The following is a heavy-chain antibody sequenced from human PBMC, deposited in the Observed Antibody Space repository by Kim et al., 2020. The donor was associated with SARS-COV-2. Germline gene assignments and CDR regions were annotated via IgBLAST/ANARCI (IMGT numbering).Heavy chain of an antibody. CDR1: GFTFSSYG. J-gene: IGHJ5*02. Sequence: GGSLRLSCAASGFTFSSYGMHWVRQAPGKGLEWVAVISYDGSNKYYADSVKGRFTISRDNSKNTLYLQMNSLRAEDTAVYYCAKDTYYYGSGTNWFDPWGQGTLVTVSS. CDR3: AKDTYYYGSGTNWFDP. V-gene: IGHV3-30*18. D-gene: IGHD3-10*01. CDR2: ISYDGSNK.